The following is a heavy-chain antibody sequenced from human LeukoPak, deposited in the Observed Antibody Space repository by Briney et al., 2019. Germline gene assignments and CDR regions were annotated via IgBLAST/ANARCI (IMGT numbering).Heavy chain of an antibody. CDR1: GGSTSSSNW. CDR3: ARGATMVRGVIIYYYYYMDV. V-gene: IGHV4-4*02. CDR2: IYHSGST. D-gene: IGHD3-10*01. Sequence: SETLSLTCAVSGGSTSSSNWWSWVRQPPGKGLEWIGEIYHSGSTNYNPSLKSRVTISVDKSKNQFSLKLSSVTAADTAVYYCARGATMVRGVIIYYYYYMDVWGKGTTVTVSS. J-gene: IGHJ6*03.